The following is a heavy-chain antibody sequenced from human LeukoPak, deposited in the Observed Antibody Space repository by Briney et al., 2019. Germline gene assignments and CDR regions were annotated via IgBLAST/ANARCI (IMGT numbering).Heavy chain of an antibody. CDR3: ARVHCSGGSCYGEVFDY. D-gene: IGHD2-15*01. J-gene: IGHJ4*02. CDR1: GYTFTRYY. Sequence: ASVKVSCKASGYTFTRYYVHWVRRAPGQGLEWMGIINPSDGSTSYAQKFQGRVTITRDTSTSKVYMEVSSLTSEDTAVYYCARVHCSGGSCYGEVFDYWGQGTLVTVSS. CDR2: INPSDGST. V-gene: IGHV1-46*01.